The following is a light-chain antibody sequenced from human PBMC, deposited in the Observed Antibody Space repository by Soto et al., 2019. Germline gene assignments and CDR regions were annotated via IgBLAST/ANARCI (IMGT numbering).Light chain of an antibody. V-gene: IGKV3-15*01. CDR3: QKYNNSPLT. Sequence: EIVMTQSPATLSVSPGDRATLSCRASESVYNSLAWYQQKPGQAPRLPIYGASARATGIPARFSGSGSGTEFTLTISSLHSEDFAVYYCQKYNNSPLTFGGGTKVEI. CDR1: ESVYNS. J-gene: IGKJ4*01. CDR2: GAS.